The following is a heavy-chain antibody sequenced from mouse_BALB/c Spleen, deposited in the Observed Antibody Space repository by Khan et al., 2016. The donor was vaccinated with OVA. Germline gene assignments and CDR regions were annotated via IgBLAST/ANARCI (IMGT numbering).Heavy chain of an antibody. V-gene: IGHV3-8*02. CDR1: GDSITSGY. D-gene: IGHD2-14*01. CDR3: ARSTYRYAFVY. Sequence: EVQLQESGPSLVKPSQTLSLTCSVTGDSITSGYWNWIRKFTGNKLEYMGYIIYTGYTNYNPSLKSRISITRHTSKNQYYLHLNSVTDEDTATYYCARSTYRYAFVYWGQWTLVTVSA. CDR2: IIYTGYT. J-gene: IGHJ3*01.